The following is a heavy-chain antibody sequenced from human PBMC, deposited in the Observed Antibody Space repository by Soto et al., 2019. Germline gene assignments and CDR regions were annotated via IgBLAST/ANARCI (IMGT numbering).Heavy chain of an antibody. J-gene: IGHJ4*02. CDR1: GFTFSSYW. D-gene: IGHD3-10*01. Sequence: GGSLRLSCAASGFTFSSYWMHWVRQVPGKGLVWVPRINTDGSSTTYADSVKGRFTISRDNAKNTLYLQMNSLRAEDTAVYYCVKAAARGDYWGQGTLVTVSS. CDR3: VKAAARGDY. V-gene: IGHV3-74*03. CDR2: INTDGSST.